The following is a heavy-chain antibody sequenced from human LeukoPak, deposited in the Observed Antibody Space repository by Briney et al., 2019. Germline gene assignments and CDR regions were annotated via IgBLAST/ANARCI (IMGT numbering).Heavy chain of an antibody. V-gene: IGHV1-8*01. Sequence: ASVKVSCKASGYTFTSYDINWVRQATGQGLEWMGWMNPNSGNTGYAQKFQGRVTITADKSTSTAYMELSSLRSEDTAVYYCALGRGMAAKMGPFDYWGQGTLVTVSS. CDR1: GYTFTSYD. J-gene: IGHJ4*02. CDR3: ALGRGMAAKMGPFDY. CDR2: MNPNSGNT. D-gene: IGHD5-24*01.